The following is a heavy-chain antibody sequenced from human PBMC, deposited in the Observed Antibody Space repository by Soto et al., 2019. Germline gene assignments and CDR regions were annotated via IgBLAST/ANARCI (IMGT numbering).Heavy chain of an antibody. J-gene: IGHJ3*02. CDR1: GGSISSYY. CDR3: ARVYKGHSSSSADDAFDI. V-gene: IGHV4-59*01. D-gene: IGHD6-6*01. Sequence: QVQLQESGPGLVKPSETLSLTCTVSGGSISSYYWSWIRQPPGKGLEWIGYIYYSGSTNYNPSLKSRVTISVDTSKNQFSLKLSSVTAADTAVYYCARVYKGHSSSSADDAFDIWGQGTMVTVSS. CDR2: IYYSGST.